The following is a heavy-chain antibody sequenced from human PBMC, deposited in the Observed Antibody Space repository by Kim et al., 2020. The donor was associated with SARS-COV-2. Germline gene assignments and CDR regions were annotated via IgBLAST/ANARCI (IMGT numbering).Heavy chain of an antibody. D-gene: IGHD1-26*01. Sequence: SAGSVKGRFSISRDNSKNTVWLQMNSLRAEDMAVYYCARDPRDGYYFFDHWGQGTLVTVSS. CDR3: ARDPRDGYYFFDH. V-gene: IGHV3-33*01. J-gene: IGHJ4*02.